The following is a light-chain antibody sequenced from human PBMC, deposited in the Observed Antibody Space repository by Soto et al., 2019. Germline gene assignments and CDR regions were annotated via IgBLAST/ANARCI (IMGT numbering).Light chain of an antibody. CDR2: GAS. Sequence: EIVLTQSPATLSLSPGESATLFCRASESVSNYLAWYQQKPGQAPRLLIYGASIRATGIPDRFSGSGSETDFTLTISRLEPEDFALYYCQQYGSSAPITFGQGTRLEIK. CDR1: ESVSNY. J-gene: IGKJ5*01. V-gene: IGKV3-20*01. CDR3: QQYGSSAPIT.